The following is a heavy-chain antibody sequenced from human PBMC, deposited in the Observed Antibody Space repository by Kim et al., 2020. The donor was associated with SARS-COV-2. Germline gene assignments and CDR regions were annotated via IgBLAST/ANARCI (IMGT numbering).Heavy chain of an antibody. CDR2: IWYDGSNK. CDR3: ASFGXILTGXYHNDAXDI. CDR1: GFTFSSYG. D-gene: IGHD3-9*01. V-gene: IGHV3-33*01. J-gene: IGHJ3*02. Sequence: GGSLRLSCAASGFTFSSYGMHWVRQAPGKGLEWVAVIWYDGSNKYYADSVKGRFTISRDNSKNTLYLQMNSLRAEDTAVYYCASFGXILTGXYHNDAXDIWGQGTXXTXSS.